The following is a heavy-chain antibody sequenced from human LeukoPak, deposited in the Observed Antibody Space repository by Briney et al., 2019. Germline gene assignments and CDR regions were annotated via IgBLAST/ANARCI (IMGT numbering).Heavy chain of an antibody. D-gene: IGHD5-24*01. V-gene: IGHV3-43*02. CDR2: ISGDGGST. Sequence: GGSLRLSCAASGFTFDDYAMHWFRQAPGKGLEWVSLISGDGGSTYYADSVKGRFTISRDNSKNSLYLQMNSLRTEDTALYYCAKSMATTVVDAFDIWGQGTMVTVSS. J-gene: IGHJ3*02. CDR1: GFTFDDYA. CDR3: AKSMATTVVDAFDI.